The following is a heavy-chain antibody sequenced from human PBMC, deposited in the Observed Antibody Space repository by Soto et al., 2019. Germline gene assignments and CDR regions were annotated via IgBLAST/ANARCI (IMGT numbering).Heavy chain of an antibody. D-gene: IGHD3-22*01. J-gene: IGHJ4*02. CDR2: IYYSGST. Sequence: SETLSLTCAVSGGSISSGDYYWSWIRQPPGKGLEWIGYIYYSGSTYYNPSLKSRVTISVDTSKNQFSLKLSSVTAADTAVYYRARGGYYDSSGYAHDYWGQGTLVTVSS. CDR1: GGSISSGDYY. V-gene: IGHV4-30-4*01. CDR3: ARGGYYDSSGYAHDY.